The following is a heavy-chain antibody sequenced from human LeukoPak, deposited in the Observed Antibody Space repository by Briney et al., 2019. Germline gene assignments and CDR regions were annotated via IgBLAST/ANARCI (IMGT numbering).Heavy chain of an antibody. J-gene: IGHJ4*02. V-gene: IGHV4-59*08. D-gene: IGHD4-23*01. CDR3: ARAXXXPPVLGKRWPTYYFDY. CDR1: GGSISSYY. Sequence: SETLSLTCTVSGGSISSYYWSWIRQPPGKGLEWIGYIYYSGSTNYNPSLKSRVTISVDTSKNQFSLKLSSVTAADTAVYYCARAXXXPPVLGKRWPTYYFDYWGQGTLVTVSS. CDR2: IYYSGST.